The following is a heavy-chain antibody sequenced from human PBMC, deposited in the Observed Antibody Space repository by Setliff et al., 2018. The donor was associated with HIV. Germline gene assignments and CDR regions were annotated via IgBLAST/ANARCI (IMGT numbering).Heavy chain of an antibody. CDR1: GFSFKSAW. J-gene: IGHJ4*02. CDR3: TTDIPYGYHNDY. V-gene: IGHV3-15*01. CDR2: IKAKVVGATT. Sequence: GGSLRLSCAASGFSFKSAWMSWVRQAPGKGLEWVGHIKAKVVGATTDYSAPVRDRFTISRDDSRDILYLQMNSLKTEDTAVYYCTTDIPYGYHNDYWGPGTLVTVSS. D-gene: IGHD2-2*01.